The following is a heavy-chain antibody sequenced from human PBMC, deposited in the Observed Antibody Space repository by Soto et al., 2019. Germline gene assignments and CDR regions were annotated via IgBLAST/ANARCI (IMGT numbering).Heavy chain of an antibody. D-gene: IGHD1-26*01. CDR3: AKDQGVGGTRGLYDY. J-gene: IGHJ4*02. V-gene: IGHV3-30*18. CDR1: GFTFSSHA. Sequence: QVQLVESGGGAVQPGGSLRLSCVASGFTFSSHAMHWVRQAPGKGLESVAVISNDGTRNHHTDSVKGRFTISRDNSKNTLYLRMNSLTTEDTAVDFGAKDQGVGGTRGLYDYWGQGTLVTVSS. CDR2: ISNDGTRN.